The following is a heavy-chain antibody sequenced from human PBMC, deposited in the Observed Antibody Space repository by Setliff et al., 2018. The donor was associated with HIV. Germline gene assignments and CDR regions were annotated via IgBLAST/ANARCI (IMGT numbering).Heavy chain of an antibody. J-gene: IGHJ3*02. V-gene: IGHV1-46*01. D-gene: IGHD3-22*01. CDR1: GYTFTSYY. Sequence: ASVKVSCKASGYTFTSYYLHWVRQAPGQGLEWMGMINPSGGSASYAQKFQGRVTMSRDTSTSTVYMELSSLRSEDTAVYYCARDCFDSSAYHYGFGAFDIWGQGTMVTVSS. CDR2: INPSGGSA. CDR3: ARDCFDSSAYHYGFGAFDI.